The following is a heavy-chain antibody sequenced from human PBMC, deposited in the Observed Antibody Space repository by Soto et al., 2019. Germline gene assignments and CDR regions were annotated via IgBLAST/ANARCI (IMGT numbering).Heavy chain of an antibody. CDR3: ARRKERSGPHYFDS. CDR1: GYTFTTYD. Sequence: ASVKVSCKASGYTFTTYDIHWVRQAPGQGLEWLGWMNPSTGNTGYAQAFRGRVTVTRDTSISTAYMELSSLTSDDTAFYFCARRKERSGPHYFDSWGQGTLVTVSS. CDR2: MNPSTGNT. D-gene: IGHD6-25*01. J-gene: IGHJ4*02. V-gene: IGHV1-8*01.